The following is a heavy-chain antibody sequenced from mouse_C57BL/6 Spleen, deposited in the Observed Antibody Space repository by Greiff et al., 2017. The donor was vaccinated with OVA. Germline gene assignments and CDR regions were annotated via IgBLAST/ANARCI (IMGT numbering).Heavy chain of an antibody. J-gene: IGHJ4*01. CDR2: IDPNSGGT. CDR1: GYTFTSYW. CDR3: ARSGQTAQATAYYYAMDY. D-gene: IGHD3-2*02. Sequence: VQLQQPGAELVKPGASVKLSCKASGYTFTSYWMHWVKQRPGRGLEWIGRIDPNSGGTKYNEKFKSKATLTVDKPSSTAYMQLSSLTSEDSAVYYGARSGQTAQATAYYYAMDYWGQGTSVTVSS. V-gene: IGHV1-72*01.